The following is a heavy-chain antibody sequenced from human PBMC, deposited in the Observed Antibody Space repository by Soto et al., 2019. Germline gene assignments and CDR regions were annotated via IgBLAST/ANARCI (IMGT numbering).Heavy chain of an antibody. CDR3: ARTVYAIVVVPDNPHAFDI. CDR2: IYYSGST. D-gene: IGHD2-2*01. J-gene: IGHJ3*02. V-gene: IGHV4-61*01. CDR1: GGSVSCGSYY. Sequence: SQTLPLRNSVSGGSVSCGSYYWSCIREPPGKGLEWIGYIYYSGSTNYNPSLKSRVTISVDTSKNQFSLKLSSVTAADTAVHYCARTVYAIVVVPDNPHAFDIWGQGTMVTVSS.